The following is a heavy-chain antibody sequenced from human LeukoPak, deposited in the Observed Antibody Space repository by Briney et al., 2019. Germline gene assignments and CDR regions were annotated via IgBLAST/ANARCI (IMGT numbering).Heavy chain of an antibody. Sequence: PSETLSLTCTVPGGSISSYYWSWIRQPAGKGLEWIGRIYTSGSTNYNPSLKSRVTMSVDTSKNQFSLKLSSVTAADTAVYYCARDRPTKDYSSSYWFDPWGQGTLVTVSS. V-gene: IGHV4-4*07. CDR2: IYTSGST. CDR1: GGSISSYY. J-gene: IGHJ5*02. CDR3: ARDRPTKDYSSSYWFDP. D-gene: IGHD6-6*01.